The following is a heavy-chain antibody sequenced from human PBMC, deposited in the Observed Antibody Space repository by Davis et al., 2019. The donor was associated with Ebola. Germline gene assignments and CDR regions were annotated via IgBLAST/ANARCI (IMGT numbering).Heavy chain of an antibody. CDR1: GGSISSYY. Sequence: SETLSLTCTVSGGSISSYYWSWIRQPPGKGLEWIGYIYYSGSTNYNPSLKSRVTISVDTSKNQFSLRLNSVTAADTAGYYCARGRHSFDNDGHLDFWGQGTPVTVSS. D-gene: IGHD3-9*01. V-gene: IGHV4-59*08. CDR3: ARGRHSFDNDGHLDF. J-gene: IGHJ4*02. CDR2: IYYSGST.